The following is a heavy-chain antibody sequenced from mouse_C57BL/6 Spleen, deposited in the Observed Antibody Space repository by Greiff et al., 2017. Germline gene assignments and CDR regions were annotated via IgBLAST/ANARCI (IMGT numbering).Heavy chain of an antibody. D-gene: IGHD1-1*01. J-gene: IGHJ4*01. V-gene: IGHV1-53*01. CDR3: ARTTTVVRYAMDY. Sequence: QVQLQQPGTELVKPGASVKLSCKASGYTFTSYWMHWVKQRPGQGLEWIGNINPSNGGTNYNEKFKSKDTLTVDKSSSTAYMQLSSLTSEDSAVXDGARTTTVVRYAMDYWGKGTSVTVSS. CDR1: GYTFTSYW. CDR2: INPSNGGT.